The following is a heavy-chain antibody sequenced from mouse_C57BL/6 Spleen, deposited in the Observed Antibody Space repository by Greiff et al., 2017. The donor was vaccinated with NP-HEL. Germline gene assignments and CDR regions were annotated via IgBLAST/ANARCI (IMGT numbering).Heavy chain of an antibody. CDR1: GFSFTSYY. V-gene: IGHV1-66*01. D-gene: IGHD2-3*01. J-gene: IGHJ3*01. Sequence: VKLMESGPELVKPGASVKLSCKASGFSFTSYYIHWVKQRPGQGLEWIGWIYPGSGNTKYNEKVKGKVTLTADTSSSTAYMQLSSLTSEDSAVYYCARSYDGYYEFAYWGKGTLVTVSA. CDR2: IYPGSGNT. CDR3: ARSYDGYYEFAY.